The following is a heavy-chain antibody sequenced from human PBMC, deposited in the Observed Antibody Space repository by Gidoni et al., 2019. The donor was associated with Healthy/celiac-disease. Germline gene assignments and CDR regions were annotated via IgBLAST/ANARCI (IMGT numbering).Heavy chain of an antibody. CDR1: GGSISSYY. CDR3: ARGGCSSTSCNPRYYGMDV. Sequence: QVQLQESGPGLVKPSETLSLTCTVSGGSISSYYWSWIRQPPGKGLEWIGYIYYSGSTNYIPSLKSRVTISVDTSKNQFSLKLRSVTAADTAVYYCARGGCSSTSCNPRYYGMDVWGQGTTVTVSS. D-gene: IGHD2-2*01. V-gene: IGHV4-59*01. J-gene: IGHJ6*02. CDR2: IYYSGST.